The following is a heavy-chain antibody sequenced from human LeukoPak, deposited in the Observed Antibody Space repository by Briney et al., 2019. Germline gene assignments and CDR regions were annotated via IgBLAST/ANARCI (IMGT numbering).Heavy chain of an antibody. J-gene: IGHJ4*02. CDR3: AKDPRVTIFGAVIDDY. CDR2: ISYDGSNK. V-gene: IGHV3-30*18. Sequence: GGSLRLSCAASGFTFSSYGMHWVRQAPGKGLEWVAVISYDGSNKYYADSVKGRFSISRDNSKDTLYLQMNSLRAEDTAVYYCAKDPRVTIFGAVIDDYWGQGTLVTVSS. CDR1: GFTFSSYG. D-gene: IGHD3-3*01.